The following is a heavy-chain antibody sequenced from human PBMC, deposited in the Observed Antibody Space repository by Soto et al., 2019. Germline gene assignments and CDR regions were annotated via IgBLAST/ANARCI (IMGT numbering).Heavy chain of an antibody. CDR1: GGTFSSYA. V-gene: IGHV1-69*13. D-gene: IGHD6-6*01. Sequence: GASVKVSCKASGGTFSSYAISWVRQAPGQGLEWMGGIIPIFGTANYAQKFQGRVTITADESTSTAYMELSSLRSEDTALYYCATSSIAAPPPAYYFDYWGQGTLVTVSS. J-gene: IGHJ4*02. CDR3: ATSSIAAPPPAYYFDY. CDR2: IIPIFGTA.